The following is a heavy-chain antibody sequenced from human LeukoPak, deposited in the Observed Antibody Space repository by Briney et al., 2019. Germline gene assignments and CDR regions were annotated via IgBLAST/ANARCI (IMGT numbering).Heavy chain of an antibody. CDR2: ISGSGGTT. V-gene: IGHV3-23*01. CDR1: GFPFSSYA. CDR3: ATILTGYYLDY. D-gene: IGHD3-9*01. J-gene: IGHJ4*02. Sequence: GGSLRLSCAASGFPFSSYAMSWVRQAPGKGLEWVSVISGSGGTTYNADSLKGRFTISRDNSKNTLYLQMSSLRAEDTAIYYCATILTGYYLDYWGQGTLVTVSS.